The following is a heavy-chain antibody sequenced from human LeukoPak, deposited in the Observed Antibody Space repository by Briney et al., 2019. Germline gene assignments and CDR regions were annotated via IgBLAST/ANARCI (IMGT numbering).Heavy chain of an antibody. J-gene: IGHJ6*03. Sequence: GGSLRLSCAASGFTFSSYAMHWVRQAPGKGLEWVAVISYDGSNKYYADSVKGRFTISRDNSKNTLYLQMNSLRAEDTAVYYCARAGYFDWLLYNPYYYYMDVWGKGTTVTVSS. CDR3: ARAGYFDWLLYNPYYYYMDV. D-gene: IGHD3-9*01. CDR1: GFTFSSYA. CDR2: ISYDGSNK. V-gene: IGHV3-30*04.